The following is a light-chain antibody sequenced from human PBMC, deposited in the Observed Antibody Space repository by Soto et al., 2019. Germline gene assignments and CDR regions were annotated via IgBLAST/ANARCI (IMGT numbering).Light chain of an antibody. CDR1: ALPKQY. CDR2: KDR. CDR3: QSADSRGTYYV. J-gene: IGLJ1*01. V-gene: IGLV3-25*03. Sequence: SYELTQSPSVSVSPGQTARITCSGDALPKQYAYWYQQKPGQAPLLVIYKDRQRPSGIPERFSGSSSGTTVTLSISGVQAEDEADYYCQSADSRGTYYVFGAGTKVTVL.